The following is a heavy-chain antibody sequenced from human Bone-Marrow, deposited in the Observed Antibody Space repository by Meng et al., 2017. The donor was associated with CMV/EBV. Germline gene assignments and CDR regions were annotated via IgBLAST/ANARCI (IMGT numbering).Heavy chain of an antibody. J-gene: IGHJ4*02. CDR3: ARELRNWDFQSGGDY. Sequence: SETLSLTCTVSGGSIITTNYFWAWIRQPPGKGLEWIGSLFYDGATQYNPSLKSRVALSVATSKNQFSLRLNFVTAADTAIYYCARELRNWDFQSGGDYWGQGTLVTVSS. CDR1: GGSIITTNYF. V-gene: IGHV4-39*07. CDR2: LFYDGAT. D-gene: IGHD1-7*01.